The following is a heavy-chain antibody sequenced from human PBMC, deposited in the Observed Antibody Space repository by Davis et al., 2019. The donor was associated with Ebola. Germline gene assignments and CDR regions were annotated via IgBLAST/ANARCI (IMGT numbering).Heavy chain of an antibody. CDR3: ARALYQDYGLGWFDP. J-gene: IGHJ5*02. CDR2: IYSGGST. V-gene: IGHV3-53*01. D-gene: IGHD4-17*01. CDR1: GFTVNSNY. Sequence: GESLKISCAASGFTVNSNYMSWVRQAPGKGLEWISVIYSGGSTYYAGSVKGRFTISRDNFKNTLYLQMNSLRAGDTAIYYCARALYQDYGLGWFDPWGQGTLVTVSS.